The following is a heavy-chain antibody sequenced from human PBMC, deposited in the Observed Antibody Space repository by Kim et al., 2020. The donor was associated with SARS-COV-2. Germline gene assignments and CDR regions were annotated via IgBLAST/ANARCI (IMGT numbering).Heavy chain of an antibody. CDR1: GFTFDDYA. V-gene: IGHV3-9*01. CDR3: AKDITGAVHDSSGPLDY. Sequence: GGSLRLSCAASGFTFDDYAMHWVRQAPGKGLEWVSGISWNSGSIGYADSVKGRFTISRDNAKNSLYLQMNSLRAEDTALYYCAKDITGAVHDSSGPLDY. D-gene: IGHD3-22*01. J-gene: IGHJ4*01. CDR2: ISWNSGSI.